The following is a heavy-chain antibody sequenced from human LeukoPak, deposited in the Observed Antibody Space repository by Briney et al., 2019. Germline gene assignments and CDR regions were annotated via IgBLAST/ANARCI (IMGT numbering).Heavy chain of an antibody. D-gene: IGHD6-19*01. V-gene: IGHV1-2*02. CDR2: INPNSGGT. CDR1: GYTFTGYY. Sequence: ASVKVSCKASGYTFTGYYMHWVRQAPGQGLEWMGWINPNSGGTNYAQKFQGRVTMTRDTSISTAYMELSRLRSDDTAVYYCARDSPVAGTWVSYFDYWGQGTPVTVSS. CDR3: ARDSPVAGTWVSYFDY. J-gene: IGHJ4*02.